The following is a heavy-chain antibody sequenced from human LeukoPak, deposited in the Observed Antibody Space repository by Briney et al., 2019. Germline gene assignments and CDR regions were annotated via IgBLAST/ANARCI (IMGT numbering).Heavy chain of an antibody. D-gene: IGHD6-13*01. CDR2: IYYSGST. V-gene: IGHV4-61*05. Sequence: PSETLSLTCAVSGASISSSSYFWGWIRQPPGKGLEWIGYIYYSGSTSYNPSLKSRVTISIDTSKSQFYLTLNSVTAADTAVYYCAREVVAAAEVDYWGQGTLVTVSS. CDR3: AREVVAAAEVDY. CDR1: GASISSSSYF. J-gene: IGHJ4*02.